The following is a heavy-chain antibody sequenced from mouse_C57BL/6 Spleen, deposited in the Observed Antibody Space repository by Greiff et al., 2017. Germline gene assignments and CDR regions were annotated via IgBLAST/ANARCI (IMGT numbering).Heavy chain of an antibody. V-gene: IGHV5-9*01. CDR2: ISGGGGNT. CDR1: GFTFSSYT. D-gene: IGHD2-3*01. J-gene: IGHJ2*01. Sequence: EVHLVESGGGLVKPGGSLKLSCAASGFTFSSYTMSWVRQTPEKRLEWVATISGGGGNTYYPDSVKGRFTISRDNAKNTLYLQMSSLRSEDTALYYCARHDGYPDYWGQGTTLTVSS. CDR3: ARHDGYPDY.